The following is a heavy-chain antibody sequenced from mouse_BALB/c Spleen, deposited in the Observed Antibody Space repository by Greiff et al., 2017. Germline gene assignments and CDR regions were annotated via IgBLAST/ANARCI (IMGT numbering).Heavy chain of an antibody. CDR1: GYTFTDYA. V-gene: IGHV1S137*01. D-gene: IGHD2-12*01. J-gene: IGHJ4*01. CDR2: ISTYYGDA. CDR3: ARSYYDAMDY. Sequence: VQLQQSGAELVRPGVSVKISCKGSGYTFTDYAMHWVKQSHAKSLEWIGVISTYYGDASYNQKFKGKATMTVDKSSSTAYMELARLTSEDSAIYYCARSYYDAMDYWGQGTSVTVSS.